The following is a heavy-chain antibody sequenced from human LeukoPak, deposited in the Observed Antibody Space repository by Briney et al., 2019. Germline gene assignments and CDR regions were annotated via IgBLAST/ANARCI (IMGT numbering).Heavy chain of an antibody. CDR3: ARVGYYEILTGPLDV. V-gene: IGHV1-18*04. D-gene: IGHD3-9*01. CDR2: ISVYNGNT. J-gene: IGHJ6*04. CDR1: GYTFTGYY. Sequence: GASVKVSCKASGYTFTGYYMHWVRQAPGQGPEWMGWISVYNGNTNYAQNLQGRVTMTTDTSTSTAYMELRSLRSDDTAVYYCARVGYYEILTGPLDVWGKGTTVTISS.